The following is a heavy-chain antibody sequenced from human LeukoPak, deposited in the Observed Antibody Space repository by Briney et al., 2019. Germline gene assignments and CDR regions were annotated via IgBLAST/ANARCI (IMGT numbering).Heavy chain of an antibody. Sequence: GGSLRLSCAASGFTFSSYSMNWVRQAPGKGLEWVSSISSSSSYIYYADSVKGRFTISRENAKNSLYLQMNSLRVEDTAVYYCARGPREIWFGESSYWGQGTLVTVSS. CDR1: GFTFSSYS. J-gene: IGHJ4*01. D-gene: IGHD3-10*01. CDR2: ISSSSSYI. CDR3: ARGPREIWFGESSY. V-gene: IGHV3-21*01.